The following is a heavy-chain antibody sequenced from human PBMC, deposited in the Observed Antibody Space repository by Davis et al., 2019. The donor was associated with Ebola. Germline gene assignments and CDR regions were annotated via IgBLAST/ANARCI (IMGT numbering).Heavy chain of an antibody. CDR1: GFTFNNYA. D-gene: IGHD3-10*01. Sequence: PGGSLRLSCVPSGFTFNNYAMTWVRQAPGKGLEWVSVVKSDRDTNYAGSVKGRFTISRDNSKNTLHLQMNGLRAEDTAIYYCAAEGRSSRPGYWGQGTLVTVSS. V-gene: IGHV3-23*03. CDR2: VKSDRDT. J-gene: IGHJ4*02. CDR3: AAEGRSSRPGY.